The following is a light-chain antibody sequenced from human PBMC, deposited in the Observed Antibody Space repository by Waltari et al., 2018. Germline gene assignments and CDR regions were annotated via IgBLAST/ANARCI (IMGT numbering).Light chain of an antibody. CDR2: DVS. V-gene: IGLV2-14*01. CDR3: SSQSSNDVVL. J-gene: IGLJ2*01. Sequence: QSALTQPASVSGSPGQSVTRFCAVTSNDIGGVNSVPWYQEHPGQTPRVIIYDVSDRPSGVSDRFSGSKSGNTASLTISGLQAEDEADYYCSSQSSNDVVLFGGGTKLTVL. CDR1: SNDIGGVNS.